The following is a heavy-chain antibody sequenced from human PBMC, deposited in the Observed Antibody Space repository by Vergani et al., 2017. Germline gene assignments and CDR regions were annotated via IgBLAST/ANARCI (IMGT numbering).Heavy chain of an antibody. Sequence: QVQLVESGGGVVQPGRSLRLSCAASGFTFSSYAMHWVRQAPGKGLEWVAVISYDGSNKYYADSVKGRFTISRDNSKNTLYLQMNSLRAEDTAVYYCARGDGGNSELDYWGQGTLVTVSP. CDR2: ISYDGSNK. J-gene: IGHJ4*02. CDR1: GFTFSSYA. CDR3: ARGDGGNSELDY. V-gene: IGHV3-30-3*01. D-gene: IGHD4-23*01.